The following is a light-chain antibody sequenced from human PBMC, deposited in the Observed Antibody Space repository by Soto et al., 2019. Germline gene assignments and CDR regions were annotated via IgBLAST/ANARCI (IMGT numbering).Light chain of an antibody. CDR3: SSYTRSATWV. Sequence: QSALTQPASVSGSPGQSITISCTGTSRDVGGYNYVSWYQQHPGKAPKLMVYEVSNRPSGVSNRFSGFKSGNTASLTISGLQTEDEADYYCSSYTRSATWVFGGGTKLTVL. J-gene: IGLJ3*02. CDR2: EVS. V-gene: IGLV2-14*01. CDR1: SRDVGGYNY.